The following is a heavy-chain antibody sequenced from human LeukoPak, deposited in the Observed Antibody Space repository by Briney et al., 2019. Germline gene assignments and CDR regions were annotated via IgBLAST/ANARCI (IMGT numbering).Heavy chain of an antibody. CDR3: ARDLRSPRGCPGNY. CDR2: MNPNSGNT. Sequence: GASVKVSCKASGYTFTSYDINWVRQATGQGLEWMGWMNPNSGNTGYAQKLQDRVTMTTDRSTNTAYMELRSLRSDDTAVYYCARDLRSPRGCPGNYWGQGTLVTVSS. D-gene: IGHD6-19*01. V-gene: IGHV1-8*01. J-gene: IGHJ4*02. CDR1: GYTFTSYD.